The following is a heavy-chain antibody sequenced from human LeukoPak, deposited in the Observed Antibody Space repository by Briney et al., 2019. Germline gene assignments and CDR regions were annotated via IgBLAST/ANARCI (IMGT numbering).Heavy chain of an antibody. J-gene: IGHJ4*02. V-gene: IGHV3-23*01. CDR2: ISGSGGST. Sequence: GGSLRLSCAASGFTFSSYAMSWVRQAPGKGLEWVSAISGSGGSTYYADSVKGRFTISRDNSKNTLYLQMNSLRAEDTAVNYCASRRSGSYSDYWGQGTLVTVSS. D-gene: IGHD3-10*01. CDR3: ASRRSGSYSDY. CDR1: GFTFSSYA.